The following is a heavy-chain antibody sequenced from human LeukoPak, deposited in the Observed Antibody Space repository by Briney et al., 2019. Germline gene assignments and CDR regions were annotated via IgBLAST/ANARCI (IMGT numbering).Heavy chain of an antibody. CDR1: GFTFTSYW. V-gene: IGHV3-7*01. CDR2: IDQDGSEK. Sequence: GGSLRLSCAASGFTFTSYWMSWVRQAPGKGLEWVANIDQDGSEKNYVDSVKGRFTISRDNAKNSLYLQLNSLRAEDTAVYYCAKDLHRTGDYWGQGTLVTVSS. J-gene: IGHJ4*02. D-gene: IGHD7-27*01. CDR3: AKDLHRTGDY.